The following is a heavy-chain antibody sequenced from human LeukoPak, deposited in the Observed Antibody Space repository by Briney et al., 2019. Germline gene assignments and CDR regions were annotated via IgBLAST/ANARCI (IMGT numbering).Heavy chain of an antibody. CDR2: ISGSGGST. D-gene: IGHD6-19*01. Sequence: GGSLRLSCVASDFTFSSYAMNWVRQAPGKGLEWVSAISGSGGSTYYADSVKGRFTISRDNSKSTLNLQLNSLRAEDTALYYCAKSEGSSSARRFDYWGQGTLVTVSS. CDR3: AKSEGSSSARRFDY. CDR1: DFTFSSYA. J-gene: IGHJ4*02. V-gene: IGHV3-23*01.